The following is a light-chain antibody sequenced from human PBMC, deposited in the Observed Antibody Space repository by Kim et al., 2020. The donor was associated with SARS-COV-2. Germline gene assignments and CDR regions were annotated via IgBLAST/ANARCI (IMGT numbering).Light chain of an antibody. CDR1: SGYSNYK. J-gene: IGLJ2*01. CDR2: VGTGGIVG. V-gene: IGLV9-49*01. CDR3: GADHGSGRDFVSL. Sequence: QLVLTQPPSASASLGASVTLTCTLSSGYSNYKVDWYQQRPGKGPRFVMRVGTGGIVGSKGDGIPDRFSVLGSGLNRYLTINNIQEEDESDYYCGADHGSGRDFVSLFGGGTQLTVL.